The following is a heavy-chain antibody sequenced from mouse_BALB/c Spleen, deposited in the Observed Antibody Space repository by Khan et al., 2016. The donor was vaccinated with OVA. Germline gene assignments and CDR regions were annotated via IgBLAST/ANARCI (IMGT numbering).Heavy chain of an antibody. J-gene: IGHJ2*01. CDR3: ARTARIKY. CDR1: GYSITSGYG. V-gene: IGHV3-2*02. Sequence: VQLKESGPGLVKPSQSLSLTYTVTGYSITSGYGWNWIRQFPGNKLEWMGYISYSGSTTYNPSLKSRISITRDTSKNQFFLQLNSVTTEDTATYYCARTARIKYWGQGTTLTVSS. D-gene: IGHD1-2*01. CDR2: ISYSGST.